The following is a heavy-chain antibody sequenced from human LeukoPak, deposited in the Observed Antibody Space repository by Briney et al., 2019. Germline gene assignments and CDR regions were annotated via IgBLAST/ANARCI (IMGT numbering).Heavy chain of an antibody. D-gene: IGHD2-15*01. CDR2: ISGSGGST. CDR1: GFTFSSYA. J-gene: IGHJ3*02. Sequence: GGSLRLSCAASGFTFSSYAMSWVRQAPGKGLEWVSAISGSGGSTYYADPVKGRFTISRDNSRNTLYLQMNSLRAEDTAVYYCAKGFAVAPDAFDIWGQGTMVTVSS. V-gene: IGHV3-23*01. CDR3: AKGFAVAPDAFDI.